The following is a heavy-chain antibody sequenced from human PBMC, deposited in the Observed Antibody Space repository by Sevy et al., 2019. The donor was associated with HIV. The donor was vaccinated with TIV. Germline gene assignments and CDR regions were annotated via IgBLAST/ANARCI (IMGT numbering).Heavy chain of an antibody. Sequence: GGSLRLSCAASGVTFSSYSMNWVRQAPGKGLEWVSSISSSSSYIYYADSVKGRFTISRDNAKNSLYLQMNSLRAEDTAVYYCARGFARSGGSCYRAWGQGTLVTVSS. V-gene: IGHV3-21*01. CDR3: ARGFARSGGSCYRA. CDR2: ISSSSSYI. D-gene: IGHD2-15*01. J-gene: IGHJ4*02. CDR1: GVTFSSYS.